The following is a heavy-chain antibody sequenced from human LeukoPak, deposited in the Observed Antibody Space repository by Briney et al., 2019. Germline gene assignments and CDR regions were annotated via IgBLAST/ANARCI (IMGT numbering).Heavy chain of an antibody. CDR1: GGSISSHY. J-gene: IGHJ4*02. Sequence: KPSETLSLTCTVSGGSISSHYWSWIRQPPGKGLEWIGSIYHSGSTYYNPSLKSRVTIPVDTSKNQFSLKLSSVTAADTAVYYCARVGIGGPGTSGAWGQGTLVTVSS. D-gene: IGHD6-13*01. CDR3: ARVGIGGPGTSGA. V-gene: IGHV4-59*08. CDR2: IYHSGST.